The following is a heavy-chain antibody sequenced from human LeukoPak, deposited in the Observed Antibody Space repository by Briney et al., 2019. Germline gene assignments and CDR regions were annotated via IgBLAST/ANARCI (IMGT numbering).Heavy chain of an antibody. CDR3: ARGLASGYPPIPFDY. V-gene: IGHV4-34*12. Sequence: KPSETLSLTCAVHGGSFSGYYWTWIRQPPGKGVEWIGEIIDTGSTKYTSSLKSRVTISVDTSKNQFSLSLDSVTAADTAVYYCARGLASGYPPIPFDYWGQGTLVTVSS. CDR2: IIDTGST. J-gene: IGHJ4*02. CDR1: GGSFSGYY. D-gene: IGHD3-3*01.